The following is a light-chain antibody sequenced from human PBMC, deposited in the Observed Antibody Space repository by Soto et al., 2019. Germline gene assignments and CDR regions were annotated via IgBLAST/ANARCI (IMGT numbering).Light chain of an antibody. CDR2: GAS. J-gene: IGKJ4*01. CDR3: QQYDESPLT. Sequence: IVLTQSPGTLSLSSGERSTLSCRASQSVSSSYFAWYQQKPGQAPRLLIYGASNRATGIPDRFSGGGTATDFTLTISRLEPEDFAVYYCQQYDESPLTFGGGTKVDIK. CDR1: QSVSSSY. V-gene: IGKV3-20*01.